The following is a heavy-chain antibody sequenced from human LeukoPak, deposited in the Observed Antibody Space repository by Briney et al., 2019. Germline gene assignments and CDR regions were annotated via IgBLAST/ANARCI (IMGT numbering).Heavy chain of an antibody. CDR1: GFTFSNYG. Sequence: GGSLRLSCAASGFTFSNYGMHWVRQAPGKGLEWVAFIGYDGSNKYYADSVKGRFTISRDNSKNTLYLQMNSLRAEDTAVYYCAKGGYSSSSPYYWGQGTLVTVSS. CDR3: AKGGYSSSSPYY. V-gene: IGHV3-30*02. CDR2: IGYDGSNK. J-gene: IGHJ4*02. D-gene: IGHD6-6*01.